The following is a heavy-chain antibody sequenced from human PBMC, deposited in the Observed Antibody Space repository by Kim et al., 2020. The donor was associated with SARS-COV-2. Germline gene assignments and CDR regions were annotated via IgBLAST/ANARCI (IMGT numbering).Heavy chain of an antibody. CDR1: GFTFSIFA. J-gene: IGHJ6*02. CDR2: ISYEGSDR. Sequence: GGSLRLSCAASGFTFSIFAIHWVRQAPGRGLEWVSVISYEGSDRFYADSVKGRFTISRDNSKNTVYLQMNSLRAEDTAMYYCARRSHPSSSGYYYGMDVWGQGTAVTDSS. V-gene: IGHV3-30-3*01. D-gene: IGHD6-6*01. CDR3: ARRSHPSSSGYYYGMDV.